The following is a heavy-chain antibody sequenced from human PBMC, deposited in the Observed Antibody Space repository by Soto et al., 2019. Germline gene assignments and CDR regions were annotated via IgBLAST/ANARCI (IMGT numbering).Heavy chain of an antibody. CDR1: GFTFSSYS. Sequence: GGSLRLSCAASGFTFSSYSMNWVRQAPGKGLEWVSYISSSSSTIYYADSVKGRFTISRDNAKNSLYLQMNSLRAEDTAVYYCARDPADTAMVPIWSFDYWGQGTLVTVSS. CDR2: ISSSSSTI. V-gene: IGHV3-48*01. D-gene: IGHD5-18*01. J-gene: IGHJ4*02. CDR3: ARDPADTAMVPIWSFDY.